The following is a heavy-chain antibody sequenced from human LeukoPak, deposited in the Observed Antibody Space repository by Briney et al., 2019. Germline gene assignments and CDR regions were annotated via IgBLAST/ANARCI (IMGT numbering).Heavy chain of an antibody. Sequence: GSLRLSCAASGFSFSNYWMDWVRQPPGKGLEWIGEVNHSGSTNYNPSLKSRVIISVDTSKNQFSLKLSSVTAADTAVYYCARGDLGGDYEGGWFDPWGQGTLVTVSS. CDR3: ARGDLGGDYEGGWFDP. CDR1: GFSFSNYW. D-gene: IGHD4-17*01. J-gene: IGHJ5*02. CDR2: VNHSGST. V-gene: IGHV4-34*01.